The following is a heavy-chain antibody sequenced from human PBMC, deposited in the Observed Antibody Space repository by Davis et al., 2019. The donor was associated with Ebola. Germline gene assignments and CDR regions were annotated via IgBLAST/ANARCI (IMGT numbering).Heavy chain of an antibody. V-gene: IGHV3-23*01. CDR1: GFDFTTYA. J-gene: IGHJ6*03. CDR2: LNFRGDEP. CDR3: TKSSGGVTFDYMDA. Sequence: GESLKISCRVSGFDFTTYAMTWVRQAPGKGLEWVASLNFRGDEPFYAASVRGRFTISRDNSQKTLFLQMNHLRDDDTATYYRTKSSGGVTFDYMDAWGKGTVVTVSS. D-gene: IGHD3-16*01.